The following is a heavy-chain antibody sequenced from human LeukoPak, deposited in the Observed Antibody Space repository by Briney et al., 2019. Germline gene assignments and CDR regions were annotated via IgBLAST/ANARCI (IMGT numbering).Heavy chain of an antibody. CDR3: ARDEWELLRAY. CDR2: VSVRADST. Sequence: GGSLRLSCAASGFTFSSNAMSWVRQAPGKGLEWVSAVSVRADSTYYADSVKGRFTISRDNSKNTLYLQMNSLRVEDTAVYYCARDEWELLRAYWGQGTLVTVSS. D-gene: IGHD1-26*01. CDR1: GFTFSSNA. V-gene: IGHV3-23*01. J-gene: IGHJ4*02.